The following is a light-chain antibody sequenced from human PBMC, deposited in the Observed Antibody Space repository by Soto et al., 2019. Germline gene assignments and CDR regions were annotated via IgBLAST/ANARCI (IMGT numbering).Light chain of an antibody. CDR1: TSNIGSNY. Sequence: QSVLTQPPSASGTPGQRVTISCSGSTSNIGSNYVYWYQQLPGTAPKLLIYSNNQRPSGVPDRFSGSKSGSSASLAISGLRPEDEADYYCAAWDDSLSGPVFGGGTKLTVL. CDR3: AAWDDSLSGPV. CDR2: SNN. J-gene: IGLJ3*02. V-gene: IGLV1-47*02.